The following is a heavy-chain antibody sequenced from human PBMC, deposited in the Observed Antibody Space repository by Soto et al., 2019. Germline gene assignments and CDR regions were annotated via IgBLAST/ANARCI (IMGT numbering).Heavy chain of an antibody. J-gene: IGHJ4*02. CDR3: AGLYHYDSSGYYDY. D-gene: IGHD3-22*01. CDR1: GNSFTTYY. V-gene: IGHV1-46*01. CDR2: INPSGGRT. Sequence: ASVKVSCKASGNSFTTYYMHWVRQAPGQGLEWMGIINPSGGRTTYAQKFQGRVTMTRDTSTSTFHMELSSLTSEDTAVYYCAGLYHYDSSGYYDYWGQGTLVTVSS.